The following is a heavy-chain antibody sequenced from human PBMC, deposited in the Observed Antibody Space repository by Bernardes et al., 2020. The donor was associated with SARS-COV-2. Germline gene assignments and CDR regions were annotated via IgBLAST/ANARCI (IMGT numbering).Heavy chain of an antibody. D-gene: IGHD1-26*01. J-gene: IGHJ4*02. Sequence: GSLTPSCAGSGFTSERNWMRWVRPAPGKGLEWVANIKQDGSDKYYVDSVKGRFTISRDNAERSMYLQMNSLRPEDTAVYYCASASGWEMAYWGQGTLVTVSS. CDR1: GFTSERNW. CDR2: IKQDGSDK. CDR3: ASASGWEMAY. V-gene: IGHV3-7*01.